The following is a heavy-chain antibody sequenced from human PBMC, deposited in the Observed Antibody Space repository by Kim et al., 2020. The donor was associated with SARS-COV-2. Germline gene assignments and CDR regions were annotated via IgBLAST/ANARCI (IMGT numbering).Heavy chain of an antibody. CDR3: TTEGWLVRLQADAFDI. CDR1: GFTFSNAW. Sequence: GGSLRLSCAASGFTFSNAWMSWVRQAPGKGLEWVGRIKSKTDGGTTDYAAPVKGRFTISRDDSKNTLYLQMNSLKTEDTAVYYCTTEGWLVRLQADAFDIWGQGTMVTVSS. V-gene: IGHV3-15*01. CDR2: IKSKTDGGTT. J-gene: IGHJ3*02. D-gene: IGHD6-19*01.